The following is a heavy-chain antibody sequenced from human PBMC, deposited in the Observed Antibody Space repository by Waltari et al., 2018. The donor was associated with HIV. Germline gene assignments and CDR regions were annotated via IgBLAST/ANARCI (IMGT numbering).Heavy chain of an antibody. CDR2: IYYSGST. CDR1: GGSISSGDYY. Sequence: QVQLQESGPGLVKPSQTLSLTCSVSGGSISSGDYYWNWIRQPPGKGLEWIGYIYYSGSTYSNPSLNSRVAISVDRSKKYFSLKLSSVTAADTAVYYCARGAYYYGMDVWGQGTTVTVSS. V-gene: IGHV4-30-4*08. J-gene: IGHJ6*02. CDR3: ARGAYYYGMDV.